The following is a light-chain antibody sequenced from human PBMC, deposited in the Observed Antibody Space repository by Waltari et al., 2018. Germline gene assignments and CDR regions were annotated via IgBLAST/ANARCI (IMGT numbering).Light chain of an antibody. Sequence: IQMTHSPSSLSASVGDRVTITCRSSQSISSYLNWYQQKPGKAPKLLIYAASSLQSGVPSRCSGSGSGTDFTLTISSLQPEDFATYYCQQSYSTPHFGPGTKVDIK. CDR1: QSISSY. CDR3: QQSYSTPH. J-gene: IGKJ3*01. CDR2: AAS. V-gene: IGKV1-39*01.